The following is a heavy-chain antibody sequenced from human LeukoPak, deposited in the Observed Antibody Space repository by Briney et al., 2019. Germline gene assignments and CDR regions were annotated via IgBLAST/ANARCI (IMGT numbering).Heavy chain of an antibody. Sequence: GGSLRLSCAASGFTFSSYWMHWVRQVPGRGLVWVSRINSDGSSTSYADSVRGRFTISRDNAKNTLYVQMNSLRAEDTAVYYCSTGSGHAFDIWGRGTMVTVSS. D-gene: IGHD3-10*01. CDR1: GFTFSSYW. CDR3: STGSGHAFDI. V-gene: IGHV3-74*01. CDR2: INSDGSST. J-gene: IGHJ3*02.